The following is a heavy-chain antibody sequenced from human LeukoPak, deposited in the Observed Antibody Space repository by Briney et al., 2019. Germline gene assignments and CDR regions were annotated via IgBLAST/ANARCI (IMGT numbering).Heavy chain of an antibody. CDR2: IYTSGST. D-gene: IGHD2-15*01. CDR3: AICGGFSGGSCDY. J-gene: IGHJ4*02. CDR1: GGSISSGVYS. V-gene: IGHV4-61*02. Sequence: SETLSLTCAVSGGSISSGVYSWSWVRQPAGKGLEWIGRIYTSGSTNYNPSLKSRVTISVDTSKNQFSLKLSSVTAADTAVYYCAICGGFSGGSCDYWGQGTLVTVSS.